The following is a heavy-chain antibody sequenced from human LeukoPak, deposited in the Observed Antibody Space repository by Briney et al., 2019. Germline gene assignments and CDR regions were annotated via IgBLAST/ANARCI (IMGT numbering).Heavy chain of an antibody. V-gene: IGHV4-39*07. CDR1: GDSISSISYY. CDR2: IYYSGST. Sequence: SETLSLTCTVSGDSISSISYYWGWIRQPPGKGLEWIGIIYYSGSTYYNPSLKSRVTISVDTSKNQFSLKVSSVTAADTAVYYCGRDSSDGPTFEIWGQGTMVTVSS. J-gene: IGHJ3*02. CDR3: GRDSSDGPTFEI.